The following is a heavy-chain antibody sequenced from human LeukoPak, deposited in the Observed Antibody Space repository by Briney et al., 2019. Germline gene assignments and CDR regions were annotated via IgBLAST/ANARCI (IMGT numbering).Heavy chain of an antibody. CDR1: RFTLSSYW. V-gene: IGHV3-7*01. D-gene: IGHD1-26*01. J-gene: IGHJ4*02. Sequence: GGSLRLSCAASRFTLSSYWMSWVRQAPGKGLEWVANIKQDGSQKNYVDSVKGRFIISRDNAKNSLYLQMNSLRAEDTAVYYCARSEWELPGGSDYWGQGTLVTVSS. CDR2: IKQDGSQK. CDR3: ARSEWELPGGSDY.